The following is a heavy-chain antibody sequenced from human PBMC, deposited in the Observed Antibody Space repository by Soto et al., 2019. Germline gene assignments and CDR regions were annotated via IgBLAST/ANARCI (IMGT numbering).Heavy chain of an antibody. CDR3: TTSGGGYYDSSGYYPVDY. V-gene: IGHV3-15*07. J-gene: IGHJ4*02. CDR1: GLPSSKAW. D-gene: IGHD3-22*01. CDR2: IKRKTDGGTT. Sequence: VQLVESGGGLVKPGGSLSLSGAASGLPSSKAWLNWFRRAQGRGWGWSGGIKRKTDGGTTDYAAPVKGRFTISRDDSKNTLYLQMNSLKTEDTAVYYCTTSGGGYYDSSGYYPVDYWGQGTLVTVSS.